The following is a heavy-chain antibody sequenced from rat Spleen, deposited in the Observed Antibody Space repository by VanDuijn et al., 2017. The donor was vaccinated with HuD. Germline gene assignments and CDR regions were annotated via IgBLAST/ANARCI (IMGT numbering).Heavy chain of an antibody. CDR2: ISSDGGGT. Sequence: EVQLVESDGGLVQPGRSLKLSCAASGFTFSDYYMAWVRQAPTKGLEWVATISSDGGGTYYRDSVKGRFTVSRDNTRNTQFLQMDSLRSEDTATYYCARQDTSGYSNWFTYWGQGTLVTVSS. CDR3: ARQDTSGYSNWFTY. J-gene: IGHJ3*01. CDR1: GFTFSDYY. V-gene: IGHV5-29*01. D-gene: IGHD4-3*01.